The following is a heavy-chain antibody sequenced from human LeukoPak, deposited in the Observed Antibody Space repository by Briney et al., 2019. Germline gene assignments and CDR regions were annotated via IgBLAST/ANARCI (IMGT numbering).Heavy chain of an antibody. V-gene: IGHV4-34*01. CDR2: INHSGST. CDR1: GGSFSGYY. CDR3: ARAVEYYYDSSGQFDY. J-gene: IGHJ4*02. Sequence: PSETLSLTCAVYGGSFSGYYWSWIRQPPGKGLEWIGEINHSGSTNYNPSLKSRVTISVDTSKNQFSLKLSSVTAADTAVYYCARAVEYYYDSSGQFDYWGQGTLVTVSS. D-gene: IGHD3-22*01.